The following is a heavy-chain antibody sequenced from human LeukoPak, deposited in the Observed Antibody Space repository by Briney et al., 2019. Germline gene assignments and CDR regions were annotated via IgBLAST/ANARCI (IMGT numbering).Heavy chain of an antibody. CDR2: ISWNSGSI. Sequence: GGSLRLSCAAPGFTFDDYAMHWVRQAPGKGLEWVSGISWNSGSIGYADSVKGRFTISRDNAKNSLYLQMNSLRAEDTALYYCAKSSSYYYDSSIDYWGQGTLVTVSS. V-gene: IGHV3-9*01. CDR1: GFTFDDYA. CDR3: AKSSSYYYDSSIDY. J-gene: IGHJ4*02. D-gene: IGHD3-22*01.